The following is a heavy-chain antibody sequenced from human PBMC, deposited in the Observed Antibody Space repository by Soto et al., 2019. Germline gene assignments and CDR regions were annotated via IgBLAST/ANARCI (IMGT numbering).Heavy chain of an antibody. CDR1: GFTFSSYA. CDR2: ISGSSSST. J-gene: IGHJ3*02. V-gene: IGHV3-23*01. Sequence: HPGGSLRLSCAASGFTFSSYAMSWVRQAPGKGLEWVSAISGSSSSTYYADSVKGRFTISRDNAKNSLYLHMNSLRAEDTVVYYCARDSPGWLRFLEWPQHQAHAFDIWGQGTMVTVSS. CDR3: ARDSPGWLRFLEWPQHQAHAFDI. D-gene: IGHD3-3*01.